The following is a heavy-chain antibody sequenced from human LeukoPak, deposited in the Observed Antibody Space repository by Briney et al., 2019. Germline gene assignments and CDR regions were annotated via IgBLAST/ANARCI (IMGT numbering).Heavy chain of an antibody. D-gene: IGHD5-24*01. CDR1: GDSISSYY. CDR2: IYTSGST. V-gene: IGHV4-4*07. J-gene: IGHJ4*02. Sequence: SETLSLTCTVSGDSISSYYWSWIRQPAGKGLEWIGRIYTSGSTNYNPSLKSRVTLSLDKSKNQFSLKLTSVTAADTAVYYCAREEMPGKFDYWGQGTLVTVSS. CDR3: AREEMPGKFDY.